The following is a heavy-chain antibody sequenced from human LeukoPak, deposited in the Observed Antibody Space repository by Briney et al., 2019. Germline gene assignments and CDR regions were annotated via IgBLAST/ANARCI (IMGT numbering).Heavy chain of an antibody. CDR1: GGSISSGSYY. CDR2: IYTSGST. Sequence: SQTLSLTCTVSGGSISSGSYYWSWIRQPAGKGLEWIGRIYTSGSTNYNPSRKSRVTISVDTSKNQFSLKLSSVTAADTAVYYCARKGTGDLDYFDYWGQGTLVTVSS. D-gene: IGHD7-27*01. J-gene: IGHJ4*02. V-gene: IGHV4-61*02. CDR3: ARKGTGDLDYFDY.